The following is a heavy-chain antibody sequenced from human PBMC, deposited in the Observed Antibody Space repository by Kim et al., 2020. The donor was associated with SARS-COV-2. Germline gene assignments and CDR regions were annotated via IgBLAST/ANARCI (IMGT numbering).Heavy chain of an antibody. J-gene: IGHJ4*02. Sequence: GGSLRLSCAASGFTFSSYAMHWVRQAPGKGLEWVAVISYDGSNKYYADSVKGRFTISRDNSKNTLYLQMNSLRAEDTAVYYCASPYSSGWYYSLDYWGQGTLVTVSS. CDR3: ASPYSSGWYYSLDY. CDR2: ISYDGSNK. D-gene: IGHD6-19*01. CDR1: GFTFSSYA. V-gene: IGHV3-30*04.